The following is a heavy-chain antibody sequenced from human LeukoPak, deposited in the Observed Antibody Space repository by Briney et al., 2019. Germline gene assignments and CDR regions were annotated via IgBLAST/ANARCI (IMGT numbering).Heavy chain of an antibody. V-gene: IGHV3-48*03. CDR2: ISSSGTTM. D-gene: IGHD3-10*01. CDR3: ASITLVDFDY. J-gene: IGHJ4*02. CDR1: GFTFSRDE. Sequence: PGGSLRLSCAASGFTFSRDEMNWVRQAPGKGLEWVSYISSSGTTMYHADSVKGRFTISRDNAKNSLHLQMNSLRDEDTAVYYCASITLVDFDYWGQGTLVTVSS.